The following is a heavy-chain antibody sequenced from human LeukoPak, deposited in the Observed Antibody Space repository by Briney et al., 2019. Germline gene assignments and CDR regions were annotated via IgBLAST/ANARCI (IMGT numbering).Heavy chain of an antibody. CDR2: IRYDGSNK. Sequence: GRSLRLSCAASGLTFSTYWMHWVRQAPGKGLEWVAFIRYDGSNKYYADSVKGRFTISRDNSKNTLYLQMNSLRAEDTAVYYCAKAAHLPIYYYYYYMDVWGKGTTVTVSS. D-gene: IGHD5/OR15-5a*01. CDR1: GLTFSTYW. V-gene: IGHV3-30*02. CDR3: AKAAHLPIYYYYYYMDV. J-gene: IGHJ6*03.